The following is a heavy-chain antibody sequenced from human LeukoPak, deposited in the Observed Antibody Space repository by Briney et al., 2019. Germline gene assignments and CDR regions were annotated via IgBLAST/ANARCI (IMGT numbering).Heavy chain of an antibody. J-gene: IGHJ4*02. CDR3: ARQLYHGSGSYYFDY. CDR1: GYNFTSYW. D-gene: IGHD3-10*01. CDR2: IYPGDSDT. Sequence: GGSLQISCKGSGYNFTSYWIGWVRQMPGKGLEYMGIIYPGDSDTRYSPSFQGQVTISADKSISTAYLQWSSLKASDTAMYYCARQLYHGSGSYYFDYWGQGTLVTVSS. V-gene: IGHV5-51*01.